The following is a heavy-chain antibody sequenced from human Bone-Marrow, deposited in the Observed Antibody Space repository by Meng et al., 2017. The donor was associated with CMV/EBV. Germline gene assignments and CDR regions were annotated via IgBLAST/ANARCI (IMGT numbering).Heavy chain of an antibody. J-gene: IGHJ3*02. D-gene: IGHD1-26*01. V-gene: IGHV3-33*01. CDR2: IWYDGSNK. CDR1: GFTFSSYG. CDR3: ARDLWAGSTDTGAFDI. Sequence: GESLKISCAASGFTFSSYGMHWVRQAPGKGLEWVAVIWYDGSNKYYADSVKGRFTISRDNSKNTLYLQMNSLRAEDTAVYYCARDLWAGSTDTGAFDIWGQGTLVTVSS.